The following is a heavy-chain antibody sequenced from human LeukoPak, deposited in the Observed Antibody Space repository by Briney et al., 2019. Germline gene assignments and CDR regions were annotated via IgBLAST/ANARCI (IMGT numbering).Heavy chain of an antibody. CDR1: GGSISSYY. D-gene: IGHD1-26*01. Sequence: PSETLSLTCTVSGGSISSYYWNWIRQPPGKGLEWIGYIDDSGNTNYNPSLKSRVTISLDTSKNQFSLILNSVIAADTAVYYCARVVGVVHSAFDIWGQGTMVTVSS. CDR3: ARVVGVVHSAFDI. CDR2: IDDSGNT. V-gene: IGHV4-59*12. J-gene: IGHJ3*02.